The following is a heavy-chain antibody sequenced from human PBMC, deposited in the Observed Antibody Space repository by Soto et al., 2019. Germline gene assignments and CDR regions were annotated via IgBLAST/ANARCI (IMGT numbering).Heavy chain of an antibody. J-gene: IGHJ6*03. Sequence: GGSLRLSCAASGFTFSSYSMNWVRQAPGKGLEWVSSISSSSSYIYYADSVKGRFTISRDNAKNSLYLQMNSLRAEDTAVYYCARTELRYFDWLLYYMDVWGKGTTVTVSS. V-gene: IGHV3-21*01. D-gene: IGHD3-9*01. CDR2: ISSSSSYI. CDR3: ARTELRYFDWLLYYMDV. CDR1: GFTFSSYS.